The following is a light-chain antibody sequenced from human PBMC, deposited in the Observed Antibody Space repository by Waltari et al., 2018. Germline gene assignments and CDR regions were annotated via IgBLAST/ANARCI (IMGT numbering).Light chain of an antibody. Sequence: EIVMTQSPVTLSVSPGERVTLSCRASQSIRNNLAWYQQKAGQPPRLLIYGESTRAPGLPARFGGSGSGTEFALTISSLQPEDFAVYYCHHYNKRPPSYTFGQGTRLEIK. V-gene: IGKV3-15*01. J-gene: IGKJ2*01. CDR1: QSIRNN. CDR3: HHYNKRPPSYT. CDR2: GES.